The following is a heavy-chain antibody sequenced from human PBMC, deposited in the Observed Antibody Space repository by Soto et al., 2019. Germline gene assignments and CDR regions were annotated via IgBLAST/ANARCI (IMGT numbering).Heavy chain of an antibody. CDR2: IYHSGST. CDR3: ARPWAYYFDY. CDR1: GGSISSGGYS. J-gene: IGHJ4*02. D-gene: IGHD3-16*01. V-gene: IGHV4-30-2*01. Sequence: SETLSLTCAVSGGSISSGGYSWSWIRQPPGKGLEWIGYIYHSGSTYYNPSLKSRVTISVDRSKNQFSLKLSSVTAADTAVYYCARPWAYYFDYWGQGTLVTVSS.